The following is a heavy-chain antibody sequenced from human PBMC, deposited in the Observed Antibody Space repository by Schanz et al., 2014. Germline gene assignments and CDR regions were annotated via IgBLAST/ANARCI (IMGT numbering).Heavy chain of an antibody. D-gene: IGHD1-1*01. Sequence: VQLLESGGGLVQPGGSLKLSCSASGFIFSSYNMNWVRQSPGKGLEWVSFLSSDSRHVYYVESAKGRFTISRDNAKNSLYLQMDSLRGDDTAVYYCARDGIAATTDFEYWGQGVLVTVSS. J-gene: IGHJ4*02. CDR3: ARDGIAATTDFEY. CDR1: GFIFSSYN. CDR2: LSSDSRHV. V-gene: IGHV3-21*06.